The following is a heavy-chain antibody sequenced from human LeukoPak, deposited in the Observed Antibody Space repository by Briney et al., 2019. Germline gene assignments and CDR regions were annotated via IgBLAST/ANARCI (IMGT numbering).Heavy chain of an antibody. Sequence: ASVKVSCKASGYTFTGYYMHWVRQAPGQGLEWMGWINPNSGGTNYAQKFQGRVTMTTDASTSTAYMELRSLTSDDTAMYYCAKDWHILSGRNCFDPWGQGTLVTVSS. D-gene: IGHD3-9*01. V-gene: IGHV1-2*02. CDR3: AKDWHILSGRNCFDP. J-gene: IGHJ5*02. CDR2: INPNSGGT. CDR1: GYTFTGYY.